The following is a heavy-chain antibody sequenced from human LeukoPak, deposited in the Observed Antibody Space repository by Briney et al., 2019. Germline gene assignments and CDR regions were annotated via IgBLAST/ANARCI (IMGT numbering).Heavy chain of an antibody. CDR3: ARSHVYVWGSPEKTVSGLDL. CDR1: GLTFRSYS. Sequence: PGGSLRLSCAASGLTFRSYSMNWVRQAPGKGLEWVSYISSSSGTTYHADSVEGRLTISRDDAKESLYLQMSSLRAEDTAVYYCARSHVYVWGSPEKTVSGLDLWGQGTMVTVSS. CDR2: ISSSSGTT. D-gene: IGHD3-16*01. J-gene: IGHJ3*01. V-gene: IGHV3-48*01.